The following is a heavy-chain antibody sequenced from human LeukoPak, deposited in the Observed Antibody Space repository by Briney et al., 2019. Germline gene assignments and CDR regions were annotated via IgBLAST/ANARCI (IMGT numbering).Heavy chain of an antibody. Sequence: HPGRSLRLSCAASGFTFDDYAMHWVRQAPGKGLEWVSGISWNSGSIGYADSVKGRFTISRDNAKNSLYLQMNSLRAEDTAVYYCAKSGGQWGQGTLVTVSS. CDR2: ISWNSGSI. V-gene: IGHV3-9*01. D-gene: IGHD2-15*01. J-gene: IGHJ4*02. CDR3: AKSGGQ. CDR1: GFTFDDYA.